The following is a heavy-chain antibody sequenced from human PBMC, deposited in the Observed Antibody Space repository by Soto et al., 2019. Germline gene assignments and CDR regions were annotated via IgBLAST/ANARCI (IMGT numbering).Heavy chain of an antibody. J-gene: IGHJ5*02. D-gene: IGHD2-15*01. CDR2: IYYSGST. Sequence: SETLSLTCTVSGGSISSGGYYWSWIRQHPGKGLEWIGYIYYSGSTYYNPSLKSRVTISVDTSMNQFSLKLSSVTAADTAVYYCARSAIGSWFDPWGQGTLVTVSS. CDR3: ARSAIGSWFDP. CDR1: GGSISSGGYY. V-gene: IGHV4-31*03.